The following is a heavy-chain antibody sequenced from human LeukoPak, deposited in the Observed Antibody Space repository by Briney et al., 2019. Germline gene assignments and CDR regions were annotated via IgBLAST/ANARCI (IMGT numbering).Heavy chain of an antibody. CDR1: GYTFTGYY. CDR2: INPNSGVT. Sequence: ASVKVSCKASGYTFTGYYMHWVRQAPGQGLEWMGWINPNSGVTNYAQKFQGRVTMTRDTSISTAYMELSRLRSDDAAVYYCARVLVATTGDFDYWGQGTLVTVSS. V-gene: IGHV1-2*02. J-gene: IGHJ4*02. D-gene: IGHD5-12*01. CDR3: ARVLVATTGDFDY.